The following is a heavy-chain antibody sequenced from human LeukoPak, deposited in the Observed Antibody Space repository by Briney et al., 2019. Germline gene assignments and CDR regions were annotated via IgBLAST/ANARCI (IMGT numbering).Heavy chain of an antibody. CDR2: ISGSAGST. CDR3: AKVVATMVRGQLDY. J-gene: IGHJ4*02. Sequence: SGGSLRLSCAASGFTFRVYAMSWVRQAPGKGLEWVSGISGSAGSTYYADSVKGRFTISRDNSKSTVYLQMNSLRAEDTAEYYCAKVVATMVRGQLDYWGQGTLVTVSS. V-gene: IGHV3-23*01. D-gene: IGHD3-10*01. CDR1: GFTFRVYA.